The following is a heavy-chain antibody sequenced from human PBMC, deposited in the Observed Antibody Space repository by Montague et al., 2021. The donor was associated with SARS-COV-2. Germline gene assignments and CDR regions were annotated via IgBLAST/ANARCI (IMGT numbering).Heavy chain of an antibody. CDR1: GGSFSGYY. Sequence: SETLSLTCAVYGGSFSGYYWCWICQPPGKGLEWIWEVNLCGSTNYNPSLKSRVTISVYTSKNQFSLKLSSVTGADTAVYYCSSVKGISSWVRQPAAVWGKGTTVTVSS. CDR2: VNLCGST. CDR3: SSVKGISSWVRQPAAV. D-gene: IGHD6-6*01. V-gene: IGHV4-34*01. J-gene: IGHJ6*04.